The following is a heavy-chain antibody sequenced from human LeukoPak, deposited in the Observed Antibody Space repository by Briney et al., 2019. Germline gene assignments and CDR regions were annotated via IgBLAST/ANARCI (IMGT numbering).Heavy chain of an antibody. CDR2: IYPGDSDT. D-gene: IGHD1-1*01. CDR3: GRPKTTTSWDAFGI. J-gene: IGHJ3*02. Sequence: GEPLKISCKGSGYSFTNYWIGWVRQMPGKGLEWMGIIYPGDSDTRYSPSFQGHVTISADKSISTAYLQWSSLKASDTAMYYCGRPKTTTSWDAFGIWGQGTMVSVSS. CDR1: GYSFTNYW. V-gene: IGHV5-51*01.